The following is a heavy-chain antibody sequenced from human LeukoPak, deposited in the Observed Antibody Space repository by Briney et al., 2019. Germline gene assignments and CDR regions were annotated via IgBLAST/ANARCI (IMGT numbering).Heavy chain of an antibody. CDR3: ARRPGSGGYLHYYYYMDV. V-gene: IGHV4-34*01. J-gene: IGHJ6*03. Sequence: SETLSLTCAVYGGSFSGAYWSWLRQPPGKGLEWIGEINHSGSTNYNPSLKSRVTISVDTSKNQFSLKLSSVTAADTAVYYCARRPGSGGYLHYYYYMDVWGKGTTVTISS. CDR2: INHSGST. CDR1: GGSFSGAY. D-gene: IGHD3-10*01.